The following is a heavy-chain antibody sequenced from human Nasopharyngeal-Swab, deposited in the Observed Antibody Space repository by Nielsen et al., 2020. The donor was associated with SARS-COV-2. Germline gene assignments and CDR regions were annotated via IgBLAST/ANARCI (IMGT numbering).Heavy chain of an antibody. D-gene: IGHD5-24*01. J-gene: IGHJ4*02. CDR1: GFTVSSNY. CDR3: ARSEI. CDR2: IRESGTIT. Sequence: GESLKISCAASGFTVSSNYMSWVRQAPGKGLQWVCIIRESGTITYYTESVKGRFTVSEDKAKNSMYLLMNSLREEDTAVYYCARSEIWGQGTLVTVSS. V-gene: IGHV3-48*02.